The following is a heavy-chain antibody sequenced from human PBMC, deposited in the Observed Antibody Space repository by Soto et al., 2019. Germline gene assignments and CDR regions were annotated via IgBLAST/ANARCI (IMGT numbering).Heavy chain of an antibody. J-gene: IGHJ6*02. V-gene: IGHV1-69*01. CDR1: GGTFSSYA. Sequence: QVQLVQSGAEVKKPGSSVKVSCKASGGTFSSYAISWVRQAPGQGLEWMGGIIPIFGTANYAQKFQGRVTITADESTSTAYMELSSLSSEDTAVYYCARGVYGDYVRKYYYYGMDVWGQGTTVTVSS. D-gene: IGHD4-17*01. CDR2: IIPIFGTA. CDR3: ARGVYGDYVRKYYYYGMDV.